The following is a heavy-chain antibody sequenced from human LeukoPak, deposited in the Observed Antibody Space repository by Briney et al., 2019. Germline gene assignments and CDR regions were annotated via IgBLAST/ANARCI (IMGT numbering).Heavy chain of an antibody. CDR1: GFTFSTSW. V-gene: IGHV3-74*01. CDR3: ARAASYYYYYTDV. CDR2: SNSDGSST. Sequence: GGSLRLSCAASGFTFSTSWMHWVRQVSGKGLVGVARSNSDGSSTSYADSVKGRFTISRDNAQNTLYLQMSSLRAEDTAVYYCARAASYYYYYTDVWGKGTTVTVSS. J-gene: IGHJ6*03.